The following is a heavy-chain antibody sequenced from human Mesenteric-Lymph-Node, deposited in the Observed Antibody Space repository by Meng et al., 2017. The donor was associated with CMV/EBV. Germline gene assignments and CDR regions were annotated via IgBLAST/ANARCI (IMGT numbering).Heavy chain of an antibody. D-gene: IGHD2-15*01. V-gene: IGHV4-34*01. CDR1: GGSFSGYY. J-gene: IGHJ5*02. Sequence: QVQLQQWGAGLLKPSETLSLTCAVYGGSFSGYYWSWLRQPPGKGLEWIGEINHSGVPNYNPSLKSRITISLDRSKNQFSLKLSSVTAEDTAVYYCARGSDSPLNNSWCQGTLVTVSS. CDR3: ARGSDSPLNNS. CDR2: INHSGVP.